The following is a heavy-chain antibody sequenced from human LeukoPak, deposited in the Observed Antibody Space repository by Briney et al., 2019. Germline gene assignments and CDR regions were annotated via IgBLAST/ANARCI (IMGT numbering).Heavy chain of an antibody. V-gene: IGHV1-46*01. J-gene: IGHJ3*02. D-gene: IGHD3-3*01. CDR2: INPSGGST. Sequence: GASVKVSCKASGYTFTSYYMHWVRQAPGQGLEWMGIINPSGGSTSYAQKFQGRVTMTRDTSTSTVYMELSSLRSEDTAVYYCARDPKVAHPLEGAFDIWGQGTMVTVSS. CDR3: ARDPKVAHPLEGAFDI. CDR1: GYTFTSYY.